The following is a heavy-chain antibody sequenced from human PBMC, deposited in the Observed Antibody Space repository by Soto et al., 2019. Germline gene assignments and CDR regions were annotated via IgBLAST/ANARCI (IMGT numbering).Heavy chain of an antibody. D-gene: IGHD6-13*01. V-gene: IGHV4-59*01. CDR1: GGSISSYY. Sequence: SETLSLTCTVSGGSISSYYWSWIRQPPGKGLEWIGYIYYSGSTNYNPSLKSRVTISVDTSENQFSLKLSSVTAADTAVYYCARRGGGETIAAAGPYNWFDPWGQGTLVTVSS. CDR2: IYYSGST. CDR3: ARRGGGETIAAAGPYNWFDP. J-gene: IGHJ5*02.